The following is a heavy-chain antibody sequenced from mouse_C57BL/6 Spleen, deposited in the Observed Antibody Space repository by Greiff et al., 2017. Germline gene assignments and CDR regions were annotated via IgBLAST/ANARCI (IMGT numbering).Heavy chain of an antibody. V-gene: IGHV1-62-2*01. Sequence: VQLQQSGAELVKPGASVKLSCKASGYTFTEYTIHWVKQRSGQGLEWIGWFYPGSGSIKYNEKFKDKATLTADKSSSTVYMELSRLTSEDSAVYFCARHGKPYYYGSSYWYFDVWGTGTTVTVSS. CDR1: GYTFTEYT. D-gene: IGHD1-1*01. CDR3: ARHGKPYYYGSSYWYFDV. J-gene: IGHJ1*03. CDR2: FYPGSGSI.